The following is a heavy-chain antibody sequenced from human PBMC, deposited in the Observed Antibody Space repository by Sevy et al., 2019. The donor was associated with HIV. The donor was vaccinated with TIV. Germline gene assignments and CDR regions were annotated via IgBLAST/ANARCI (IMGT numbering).Heavy chain of an antibody. J-gene: IGHJ5*02. D-gene: IGHD3-22*01. Sequence: ASVKVSFKASGGTFSSYAISWVRQAPGQGLEWMGGVIPIFGTANCAQKFQGRVTITADESTSTAYMELSSLRSEDTAVYYCARTNTYYYDSSGYYNWFDPWGQGTLVTVSS. V-gene: IGHV1-69*13. CDR2: VIPIFGTA. CDR3: ARTNTYYYDSSGYYNWFDP. CDR1: GGTFSSYA.